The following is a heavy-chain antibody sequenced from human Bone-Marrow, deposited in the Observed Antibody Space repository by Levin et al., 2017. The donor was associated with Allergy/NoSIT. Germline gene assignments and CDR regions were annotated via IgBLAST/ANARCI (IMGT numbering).Heavy chain of an antibody. J-gene: IGHJ6*02. CDR2: IWSDGTNK. CDR1: GFTFSSFG. V-gene: IGHV3-33*01. D-gene: IGHD1-26*01. Sequence: PGGSLRLSCAVSGFTFSSFGMHWVRQAPGKGPEWVAVIWSDGTNKKYGDPVKGRFTISRDNSKNTLYLQMSSLRVEETAGNYCARDFSGRPTVYFYGMDVWGQGTTVTVSS. CDR3: ARDFSGRPTVYFYGMDV.